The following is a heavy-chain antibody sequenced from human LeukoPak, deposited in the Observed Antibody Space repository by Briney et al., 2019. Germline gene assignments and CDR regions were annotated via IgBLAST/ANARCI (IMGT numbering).Heavy chain of an antibody. CDR2: MNPNSGNT. Sequence: ASVKVYCKASGYTFTSYDINWVRQATGQGLEWMGWMNPNSGNTGYAQKFQGRVTMTRNTSISTAYMELSSLRSEDTAVYYCAREGGWGYCSGGSCNSYYGMDVWGQGTTVTVSS. D-gene: IGHD2-15*01. CDR1: GYTFTSYD. CDR3: AREGGWGYCSGGSCNSYYGMDV. J-gene: IGHJ6*02. V-gene: IGHV1-8*01.